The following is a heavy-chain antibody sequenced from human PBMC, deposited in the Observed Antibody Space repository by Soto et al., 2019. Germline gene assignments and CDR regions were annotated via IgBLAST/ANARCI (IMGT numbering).Heavy chain of an antibody. Sequence: SETLSLTCTVSGGSISSSSYYLGWIRQPPGKGLEWIGSIYYSGSTYYNPSLKSRVTISVDTSKNQFSLKLSSVTAADTAVYYCARLYSSGWYFDYWGQGTLVTVSS. V-gene: IGHV4-39*01. CDR3: ARLYSSGWYFDY. J-gene: IGHJ4*02. D-gene: IGHD6-19*01. CDR2: IYYSGST. CDR1: GGSISSSSYY.